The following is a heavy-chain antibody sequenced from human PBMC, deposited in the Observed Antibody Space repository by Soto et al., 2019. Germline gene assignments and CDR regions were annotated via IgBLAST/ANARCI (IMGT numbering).Heavy chain of an antibody. CDR1: GGSITSFF. Sequence: KQSQTLSLTCTVSGGSITSFFWSWIRQPPGKGLEWIAYISSSGSTKYNPSLKSRVTISLDTSKNQFSLRSISVTAADTAVYYCARLAPRDGDPKTVRAFDIWGQGTMVTVSS. CDR2: ISSSGST. D-gene: IGHD1-1*01. J-gene: IGHJ3*02. V-gene: IGHV4-59*01. CDR3: ARLAPRDGDPKTVRAFDI.